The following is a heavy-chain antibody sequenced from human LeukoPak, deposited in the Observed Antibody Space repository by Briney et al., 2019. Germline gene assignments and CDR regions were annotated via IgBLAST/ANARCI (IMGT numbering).Heavy chain of an antibody. J-gene: IGHJ5*02. V-gene: IGHV1-46*01. CDR3: ARTYPRDNWFDP. CDR2: INPSGGST. CDR1: GYTFTSYY. Sequence: GASVKVSCKASGYTFTSYYMHWVRQAPGQGLEWMGIINPSGGSTSYAQKFQGRVTMTRNTSITTAYMELSSLRSEDTAVYYCARTYPRDNWFDPWGQGTLVTVSS.